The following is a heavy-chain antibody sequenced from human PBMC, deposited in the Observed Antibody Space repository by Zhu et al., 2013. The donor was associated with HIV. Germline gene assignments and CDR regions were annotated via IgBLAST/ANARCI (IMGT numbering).Heavy chain of an antibody. CDR1: GGSFNTYA. CDR2: IIPFFGTT. V-gene: IGHV1-69*05. D-gene: IGHD2-15*01. Sequence: QVQLVQSGTEVTMPGSSVRVSCKTSGGSFNTYAFSWVRQAAHGGLEWMGGIIPFFGTTKYGQNFKDRVTISTDKSKTTVYMELTSLTPDDTAVFYCARGGAHIVVAVGTFDLWGQGTKITVS. J-gene: IGHJ3*01. CDR3: ARGGAHIVVAVGTFDL.